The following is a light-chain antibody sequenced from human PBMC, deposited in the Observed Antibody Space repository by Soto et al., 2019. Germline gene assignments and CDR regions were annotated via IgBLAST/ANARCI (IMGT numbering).Light chain of an antibody. V-gene: IGLV2-8*01. CDR3: SSYAGSNPLV. CDR2: EVS. CDR1: SSDIGAYIY. Sequence: QSVLTQHPSASGSPGQSVTISCTGTSSDIGAYIYVSWYQQHPGKAPKLMISEVSRRPSGAPERFSGSKSGNTASLTVSGLQADDDANFYFSSYAGSNPLVFGSGTKVTV. J-gene: IGLJ1*01.